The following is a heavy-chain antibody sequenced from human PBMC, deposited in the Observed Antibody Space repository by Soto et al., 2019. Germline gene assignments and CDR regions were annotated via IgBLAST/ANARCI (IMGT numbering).Heavy chain of an antibody. CDR3: AGTVTTSWYFDL. CDR2: INPSGGST. Sequence: ASVKVSCKASGYTLTSYYMHWVRQAPGQGLEWMGIINPSGGSTSYAQKFQGRVTMTRDTSTSTVYMELSSLRSEDTAVYYCAGTVTTSWYFDLWGRGTLVTVSS. CDR1: GYTLTSYY. V-gene: IGHV1-46*01. J-gene: IGHJ2*01. D-gene: IGHD4-17*01.